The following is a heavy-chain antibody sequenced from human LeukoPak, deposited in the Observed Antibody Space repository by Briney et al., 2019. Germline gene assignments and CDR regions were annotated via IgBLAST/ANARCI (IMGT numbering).Heavy chain of an antibody. CDR3: ARAVAGPFDY. D-gene: IGHD6-19*01. J-gene: IGHJ4*02. CDR1: GFTFSSYG. CDR2: VSDDESDK. Sequence: PVGSLRLSSVASGFTFSSYGMHGVRQAPGKGREWVAVVSDDESDKYYADSVKGRCTISGENSKNTSYLQMNSMRAEDTAVYYCARAVAGPFDYWGQGTLVTVSS. V-gene: IGHV3-33*08.